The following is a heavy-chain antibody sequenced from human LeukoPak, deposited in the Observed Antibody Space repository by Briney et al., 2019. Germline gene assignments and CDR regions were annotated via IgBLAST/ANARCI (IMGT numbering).Heavy chain of an antibody. CDR3: ASGSQYDTSGYCFDY. CDR2: IKPSGGTT. CDR1: GFTFTSSY. V-gene: IGHV1-46*01. D-gene: IGHD3-22*01. Sequence: GASVKVSCKASGFTFTSSYLHWVRQAPGQGLEWMGIIKPSGGTTTYAQSFQGRVTMTRDTPTSTVYMELTSLTSEDTAVYYCASGSQYDTSGYCFDYWGQGTLVTVSS. J-gene: IGHJ4*02.